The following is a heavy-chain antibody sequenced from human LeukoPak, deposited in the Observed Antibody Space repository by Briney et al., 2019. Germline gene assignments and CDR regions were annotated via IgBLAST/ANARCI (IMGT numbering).Heavy chain of an antibody. CDR3: ARGGDGYAWVDY. V-gene: IGHV4-34*01. D-gene: IGHD5-24*01. CDR2: INHSGST. CDR1: GGSFSGYY. Sequence: PSETLSLTCAVYGGSFSGYYWSWIRQPPGKGLEWVGEINHSGSTNYNPSLKSRVTISVDTSKNQFSLKLSSVTAADTAVYYCARGGDGYAWVDYWGQGTLVTVSS. J-gene: IGHJ4*02.